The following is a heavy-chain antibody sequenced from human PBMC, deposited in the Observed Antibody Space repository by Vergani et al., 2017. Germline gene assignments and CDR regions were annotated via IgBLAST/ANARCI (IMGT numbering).Heavy chain of an antibody. CDR1: GFTFSSYS. CDR2: ISSISSYI. Sequence: EVQLVESGGGLVKPGGSLRLSCAASGFTFSSYSMNWVRQAPGKGLEWVSSISSISSYIYYADSVKGRFTISRDNAKNSLYLQMNSLRAEDTAVYYCARDLKYYDFWSTREKAFDIWGQGTMVTVSS. J-gene: IGHJ3*02. V-gene: IGHV3-21*01. CDR3: ARDLKYYDFWSTREKAFDI. D-gene: IGHD3-3*01.